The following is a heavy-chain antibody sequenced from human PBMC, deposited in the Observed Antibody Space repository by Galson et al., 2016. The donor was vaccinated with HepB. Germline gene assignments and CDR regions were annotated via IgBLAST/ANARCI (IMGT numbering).Heavy chain of an antibody. Sequence: SLRLSCAASGFTFSNYAMSWVRQAPEKGLEWVSTISCSDGNTYYADSVKGRFTISRDNSKNTLNLQMNSLRAEDTAIYYCATDLYGDYDFDYWGQGTLVTVSS. V-gene: IGHV3-23*01. CDR1: GFTFSNYA. D-gene: IGHD4-17*01. J-gene: IGHJ4*02. CDR3: ATDLYGDYDFDY. CDR2: ISCSDGNT.